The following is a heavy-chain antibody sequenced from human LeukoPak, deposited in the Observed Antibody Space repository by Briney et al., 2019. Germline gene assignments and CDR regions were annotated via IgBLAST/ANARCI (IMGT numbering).Heavy chain of an antibody. J-gene: IGHJ4*02. V-gene: IGHV3-23*01. CDR3: AKDFVSGEWGLLGFYFDY. CDR1: GFTFSSYA. D-gene: IGHD1-26*01. CDR2: ISGSGDST. Sequence: PGGSLRLSCAASGFTFSSYAMSWVRRAPGKGLEWVSAISGSGDSTYYADSVKGRFTISRDNSKNTLYLQMNSLRAEDTAVYYCAKDFVSGEWGLLGFYFDYWGQGTLVTVSS.